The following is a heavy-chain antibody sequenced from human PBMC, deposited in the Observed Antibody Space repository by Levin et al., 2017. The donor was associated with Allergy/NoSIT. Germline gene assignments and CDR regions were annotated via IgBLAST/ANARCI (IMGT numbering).Heavy chain of an antibody. V-gene: IGHV5-51*01. Sequence: GGSLRLSCEGFGYSFSDYWIGWVRQMPGKGLQWVGIIYPDTSETRYSPSFQGQVTISADKSLNTVYLQWNSLKASDTAMYFCARPPGDSNGYQGDHWGRGTLVTVSS. CDR3: ARPPGDSNGYQGDH. CDR2: IYPDTSET. J-gene: IGHJ4*02. D-gene: IGHD3-22*01. CDR1: GYSFSDYW.